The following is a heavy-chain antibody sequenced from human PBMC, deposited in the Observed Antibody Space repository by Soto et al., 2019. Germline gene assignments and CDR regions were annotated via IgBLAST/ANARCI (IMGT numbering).Heavy chain of an antibody. J-gene: IGHJ4*02. Sequence: QVQLVQSGAEVKKPGSSVKVSCKASGGTFSSYAISWVQQAPGQGLEWMGGIIPIFGTANYAQKFQGRVTITADESTSTAYMELSSLRSEDTAVYYCAREGRTYYYDSSGSFDYWGQGTLVTVSS. CDR2: IIPIFGTA. V-gene: IGHV1-69*01. D-gene: IGHD3-22*01. CDR1: GGTFSSYA. CDR3: AREGRTYYYDSSGSFDY.